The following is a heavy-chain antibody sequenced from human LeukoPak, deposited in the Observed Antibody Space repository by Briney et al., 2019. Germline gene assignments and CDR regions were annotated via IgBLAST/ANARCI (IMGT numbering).Heavy chain of an antibody. Sequence: SETLSLTCTVSGGSISSYYWSWIRQPPGKGLEWIGYIYYSGSTNYNPSLKSRVTISVDTSKNRFSLKLSSVTAADTAVYYCARHQVDWFDPGGQGTLVTVSS. CDR1: GGSISSYY. CDR3: ARHQVDWFDP. CDR2: IYYSGST. J-gene: IGHJ5*02. V-gene: IGHV4-59*08.